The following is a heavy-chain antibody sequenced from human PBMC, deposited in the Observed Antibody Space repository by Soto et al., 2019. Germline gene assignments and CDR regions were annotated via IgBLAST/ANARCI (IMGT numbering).Heavy chain of an antibody. J-gene: IGHJ3*02. CDR1: GVTFSSYT. CDR3: ARIGWYQGTHYAFDI. CDR2: IIPILGIA. Sequence: QVQLVQSGAEVKKPGSSVKVSCKASGVTFSSYTISWVRQAPGQGLEWMGRIIPILGIANYAQKFQGRVTITADKSTSTAYMELSSLRSEDTAVYYCARIGWYQGTHYAFDIWGQGTMVTFSS. D-gene: IGHD6-19*01. V-gene: IGHV1-69*02.